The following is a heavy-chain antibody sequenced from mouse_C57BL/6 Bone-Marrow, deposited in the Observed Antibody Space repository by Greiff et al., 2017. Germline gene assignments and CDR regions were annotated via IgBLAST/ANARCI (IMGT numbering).Heavy chain of an antibody. CDR3: ARRGVVATDFDY. CDR2: IYPGDGDT. Sequence: VKLQQSGPELVKPGASVKISCKASGYAFSSSWMNWVKQRPGKGLEWIGRIYPGDGDTNYNGKFKGKATLTADKSSSTAYMQLSSLTSEDSAVYFCARRGVVATDFDYWGQGTTLTVSS. V-gene: IGHV1-82*01. CDR1: GYAFSSSW. J-gene: IGHJ2*01. D-gene: IGHD1-1*01.